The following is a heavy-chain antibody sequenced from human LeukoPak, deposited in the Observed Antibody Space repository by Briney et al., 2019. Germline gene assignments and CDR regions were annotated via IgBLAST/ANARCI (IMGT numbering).Heavy chain of an antibody. Sequence: SETLSLTCTVSGGSISSYYWSWIRQPPGKGLEWIGYIYYSGSTNYNPSLKSRVTISVDTSKNQFSLKLSSVTAADTAVYYCARHAVFGQGGPHWYFDLWGRGTLVTVSS. CDR3: ARHAVFGQGGPHWYFDL. CDR1: GGSISSYY. J-gene: IGHJ2*01. D-gene: IGHD1-14*01. V-gene: IGHV4-59*08. CDR2: IYYSGST.